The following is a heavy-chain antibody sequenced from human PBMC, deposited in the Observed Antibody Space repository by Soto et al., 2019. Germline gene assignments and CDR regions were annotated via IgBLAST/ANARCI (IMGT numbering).Heavy chain of an antibody. V-gene: IGHV3-13*01. CDR2: IGTAGDT. CDR3: ARASWGVNDMDV. D-gene: IGHD3-10*01. Sequence: EVQLVESGGGLVQPGGSLRLSCAASGFTFSSYDMHWVRQATGKGLEWVSAIGTAGDTYYPGSVKGRFTISRENAKNSLYLQMNSMRAGDTAVYYCARASWGVNDMDVWGQGTTVTVSS. CDR1: GFTFSSYD. J-gene: IGHJ6*02.